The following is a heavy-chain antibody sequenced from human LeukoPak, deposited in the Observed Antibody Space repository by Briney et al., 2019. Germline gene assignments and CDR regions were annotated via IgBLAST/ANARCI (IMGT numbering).Heavy chain of an antibody. CDR2: IYYSGST. J-gene: IGHJ6*03. CDR3: ARDLYYYYYMDV. Sequence: SETLSLTCTVSGGSISSSSYYWGWIRQPPGKGLEWIGSIYYSGSTYYNPSLKSRLAISVDTSKNQFSLKLSSVTAADTAVYYCARDLYYYYYMDVWGKGTTVTVSS. V-gene: IGHV4-39*07. CDR1: GGSISSSSYY.